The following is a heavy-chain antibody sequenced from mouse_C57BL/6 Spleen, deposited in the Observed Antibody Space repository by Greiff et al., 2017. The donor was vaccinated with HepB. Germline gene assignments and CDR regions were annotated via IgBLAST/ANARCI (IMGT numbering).Heavy chain of an antibody. V-gene: IGHV1-82*01. CDR3: ARLTPDY. Sequence: VKVVESGPELVKPGASVKISCKASGYAFSSSWMNWVKQRPGKGLEWIGRIYPGDGDTNYNGKFKGKATLTADKSSSTAYMQLSSLTSEDSAVYFCARLTPDYWGQGTTLTVSS. J-gene: IGHJ2*01. CDR1: GYAFSSSW. CDR2: IYPGDGDT.